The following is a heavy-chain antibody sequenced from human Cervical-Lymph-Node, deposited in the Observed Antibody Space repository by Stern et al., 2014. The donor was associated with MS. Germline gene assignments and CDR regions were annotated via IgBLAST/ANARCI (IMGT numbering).Heavy chain of an antibody. D-gene: IGHD4-11*01. J-gene: IGHJ4*02. CDR3: ALRRSYYVY. CDR2: LIPFVGAT. CDR1: GDTFSNYA. Sequence: VQLVQSGSEVKKPGSSVKVSCKASGDTFSNYAISWVRQAPGQGLEWVGGLIPFVGATSYGQKVQGRVTITPAESKGTDFMELSTLTSDDTSVYYCALRRSYYVYWGQGTLITVSS. V-gene: IGHV1-69*01.